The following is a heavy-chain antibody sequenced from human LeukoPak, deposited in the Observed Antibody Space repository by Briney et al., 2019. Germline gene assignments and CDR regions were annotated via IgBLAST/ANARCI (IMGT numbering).Heavy chain of an antibody. CDR1: GYTFTKYW. Sequence: GESLKISCEGSGYTFTKYWIGWVRQMPGKGLECMGIIHPGDSHTWYSPSFQGQVTISADKSISMAYLQWSSLKASDTAMYFCARQPGMTAKSWYFDLWGRGTLSLSPQ. J-gene: IGHJ2*01. D-gene: IGHD2-2*01. CDR2: IHPGDSHT. V-gene: IGHV5-51*01. CDR3: ARQPGMTAKSWYFDL.